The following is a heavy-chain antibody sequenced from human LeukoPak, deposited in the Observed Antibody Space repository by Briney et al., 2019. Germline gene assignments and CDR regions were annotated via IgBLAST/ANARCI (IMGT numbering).Heavy chain of an antibody. CDR2: MNPNSGNT. CDR3: ARNGEYSGYDFYDY. V-gene: IGHV1-8*02. Sequence: ASVKVSCKASGYTFTSYSINWVRQATGQGLEWMGWMNPNSGNTGYAQKFQGRVTMTRNTSISTAYMELSSLRSEDTAVYYCARNGEYSGYDFYDYWGQGTLVTVSS. CDR1: GYTFTSYS. D-gene: IGHD5-12*01. J-gene: IGHJ4*02.